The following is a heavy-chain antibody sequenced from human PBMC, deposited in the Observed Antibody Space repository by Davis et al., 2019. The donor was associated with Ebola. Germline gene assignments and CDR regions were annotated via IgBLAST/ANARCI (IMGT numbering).Heavy chain of an antibody. CDR3: ASLSSGWYGGYYFDY. J-gene: IGHJ4*02. Sequence: GESLKISCAASGFTFSDYYMSWIRQAPGKGLEWVSYISSSGSTIYYADSVKGRFTISRDNAKNSLYLQMNSLRAEDTAVYYCASLSSGWYGGYYFDYWGQGTLVTVSS. V-gene: IGHV3-11*04. CDR2: ISSSGSTI. D-gene: IGHD6-19*01. CDR1: GFTFSDYY.